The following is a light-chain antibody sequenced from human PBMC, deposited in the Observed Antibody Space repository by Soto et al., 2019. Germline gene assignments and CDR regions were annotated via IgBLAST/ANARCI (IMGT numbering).Light chain of an antibody. CDR3: SSYTVSSSVV. J-gene: IGLJ2*01. CDR2: DVS. Sequence: QSALTQPASVSGSPGQSITISCTGTSSDVGGYNYVSWYQQHPGKAPKLMIYDVSNRPFGVSNRFSGSKSGNTASLTISGLQAEDEADYYCSSYTVSSSVVFGGWTKLTVL. CDR1: SSDVGGYNY. V-gene: IGLV2-14*01.